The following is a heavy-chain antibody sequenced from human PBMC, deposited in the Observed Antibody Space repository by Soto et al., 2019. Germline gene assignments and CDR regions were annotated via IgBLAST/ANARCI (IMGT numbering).Heavy chain of an antibody. Sequence: SGPTLVNPTQTLTLTCSFSGFSLTSSGEGVGWVRQAPGKTLEWLALIYWNEDKAYSPSLKSRLTISKDSSKKQVVLTMTNMDPVDTRTYSCAHRGWVAATDYHYYALDVWGPGTTVTVSS. D-gene: IGHD2-15*01. CDR2: IYWNEDK. CDR1: GFSLTSSGEG. V-gene: IGHV2-5*01. CDR3: AHRGWVAATDYHYYALDV. J-gene: IGHJ6*02.